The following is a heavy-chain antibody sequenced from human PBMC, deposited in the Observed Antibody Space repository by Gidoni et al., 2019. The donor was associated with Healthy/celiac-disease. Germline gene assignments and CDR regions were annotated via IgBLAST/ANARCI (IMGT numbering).Heavy chain of an antibody. D-gene: IGHD3-22*01. Sequence: QVQLVQSGAEVKKPGSSVKVSCKASGGTFSSYAISWVRQAPGQGLEWMGGIIPIFGTANYAQKFQGRVTITADKSTSTAYMELSSLRSEDTAVYYCAVVSGSGYYYPDDAEYFQHWGQGTLVTVSS. V-gene: IGHV1-69*06. CDR1: GGTFSSYA. CDR2: IIPIFGTA. J-gene: IGHJ1*01. CDR3: AVVSGSGYYYPDDAEYFQH.